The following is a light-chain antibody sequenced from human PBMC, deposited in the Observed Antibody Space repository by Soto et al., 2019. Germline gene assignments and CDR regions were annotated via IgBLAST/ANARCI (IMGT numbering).Light chain of an antibody. Sequence: DIQMTQSPSTLSASVGDIVTITCRASQNIDTWLAWYQQKPGKAPKRLIQKASSLESGVPLRFRGSGSGTEFTLNISSLQPDDLASYYCQQVKSHSTFGQGTKVEI. CDR3: QQVKSHST. J-gene: IGKJ1*01. V-gene: IGKV1-5*03. CDR2: KAS. CDR1: QNIDTW.